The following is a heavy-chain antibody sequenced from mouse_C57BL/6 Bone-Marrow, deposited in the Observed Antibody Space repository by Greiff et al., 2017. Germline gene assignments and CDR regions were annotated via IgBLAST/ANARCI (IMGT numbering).Heavy chain of an antibody. CDR2: IDPNGGGT. J-gene: IGHJ3*01. CDR3: ARIVTAGNWFAY. V-gene: IGHV1-72*01. Sequence: LQLQQPGAELVKPGASVKLSCQASGYTFTRYWMLWVKQRPGRGLEWIGRIDPNGGGTKSNEKFKSKATLTVDKPSSTAYMPSSSLSYEDSAVYYCARIVTAGNWFAYWGQGTLVTVSA. D-gene: IGHD1-2*01. CDR1: GYTFTRYW.